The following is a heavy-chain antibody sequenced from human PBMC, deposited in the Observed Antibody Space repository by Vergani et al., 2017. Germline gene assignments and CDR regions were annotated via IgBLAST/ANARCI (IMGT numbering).Heavy chain of an antibody. Sequence: QVQLVESGGGVVQPGRSLRLSCAASGFTFSSYGMHWVRQAPGKGLEWVAVIWYDGSNKYYADSVKGRFTISRDNSKNTLYLQMNSLRAEDTAVYYCARDCMFLGSSTSCYSPPYYYYGMDVWGQGTTVTVSS. CDR1: GFTFSSYG. CDR3: ARDCMFLGSSTSCYSPPYYYYGMDV. CDR2: IWYDGSNK. D-gene: IGHD2-2*01. J-gene: IGHJ6*02. V-gene: IGHV3-33*01.